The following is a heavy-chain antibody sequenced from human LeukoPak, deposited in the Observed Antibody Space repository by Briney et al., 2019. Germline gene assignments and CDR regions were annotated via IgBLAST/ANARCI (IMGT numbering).Heavy chain of an antibody. CDR1: GYTFTGYY. V-gene: IGHV1-18*04. D-gene: IGHD3-22*01. CDR3: ARDRGYYDSSGYYGFDY. CDR2: ISAYNGNT. Sequence: ASVKVSCKASGYTFTGYYMHWVRQAPGQGLEWMGWISAYNGNTNYAQKLQGRVTMTTDTSTSTAYMELRSLRSDDTAVYYCARDRGYYDSSGYYGFDYWGRGTLVTVSS. J-gene: IGHJ4*02.